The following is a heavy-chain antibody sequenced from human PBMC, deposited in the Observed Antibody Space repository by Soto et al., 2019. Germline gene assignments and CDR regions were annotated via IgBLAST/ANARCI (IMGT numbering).Heavy chain of an antibody. CDR2: ISYDGSNK. Sequence: PGGSLRLSCAASGFTFSSYGMHWVRQAPGKGLEWVAVISYDGSNKYYADSVKGRFTISRDNSKNTLYLQMNSLRAEDTAVYYCAKDTLRWLVQSYFDYWGQGTLVTVSS. J-gene: IGHJ4*02. D-gene: IGHD6-19*01. CDR3: AKDTLRWLVQSYFDY. V-gene: IGHV3-30*18. CDR1: GFTFSSYG.